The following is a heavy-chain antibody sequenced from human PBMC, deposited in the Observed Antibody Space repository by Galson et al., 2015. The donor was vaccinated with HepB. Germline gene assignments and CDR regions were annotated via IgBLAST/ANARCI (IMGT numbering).Heavy chain of an antibody. J-gene: IGHJ4*02. CDR2: INSDGSST. Sequence: SLRLSCAASGFTFSSYWMHWVRQAPGKGLVWVSRINSDGSSTSYADSVKGRFTISRDNAKNTLYLQMNSLRAEDTAVYYCACLDVGAAAGTLPYFDYWGQGTLVTVSS. D-gene: IGHD6-13*01. V-gene: IGHV3-74*01. CDR1: GFTFSSYW. CDR3: ACLDVGAAAGTLPYFDY.